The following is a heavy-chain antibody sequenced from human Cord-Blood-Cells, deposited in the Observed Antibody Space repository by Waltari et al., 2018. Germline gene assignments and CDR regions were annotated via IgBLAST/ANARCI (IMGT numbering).Heavy chain of an antibody. CDR2: ISWDGGST. J-gene: IGHJ4*02. CDR1: GFTFDDYA. D-gene: IGHD3-10*01. Sequence: EVQLVESGGVVVQPGGSLRLSCAASGFTFDDYAMQWVRQAPGKGLEWVSLISWDGGSTYYADSVKGRFTISRDNSKNSLYLQMNSLRAEDTALYYCAKDILNYYGSGSYYDYWGQGTLVTVSS. CDR3: AKDILNYYGSGSYYDY. V-gene: IGHV3-43D*04.